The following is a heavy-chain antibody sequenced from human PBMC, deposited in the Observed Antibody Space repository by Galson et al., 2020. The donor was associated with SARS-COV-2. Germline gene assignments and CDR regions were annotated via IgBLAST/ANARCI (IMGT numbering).Heavy chain of an antibody. J-gene: IGHJ3*02. Sequence: GGSQRLSCAASGFTFSSYSMNWVRQAPGKGLEWVSYISSSSSTIYYADSVKGRFTISRDNAKNSLYLQMNSLRAEDTAVYYCARVKSYDSSGYFAFDIWGQGTMVTVSS. CDR2: ISSSSSTI. CDR3: ARVKSYDSSGYFAFDI. CDR1: GFTFSSYS. V-gene: IGHV3-48*01. D-gene: IGHD3-22*01.